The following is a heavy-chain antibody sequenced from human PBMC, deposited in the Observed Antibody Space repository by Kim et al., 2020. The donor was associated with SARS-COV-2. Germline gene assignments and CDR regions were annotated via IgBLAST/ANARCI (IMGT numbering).Heavy chain of an antibody. J-gene: IGHJ4*02. CDR1: GFTFSSFA. D-gene: IGHD2-8*01. CDR2: ITASGRT. CDR3: AGVHSDY. Sequence: GGSLRLSCAASGFTFSSFAMSWVRQTPGRGLECVSGITASGRTWYTDSVRVRFTISRDNSKSVLFLDMTSLRPEDTAVYFCAGVHSDYWGQGMLVTVSS. V-gene: IGHV3-23*01.